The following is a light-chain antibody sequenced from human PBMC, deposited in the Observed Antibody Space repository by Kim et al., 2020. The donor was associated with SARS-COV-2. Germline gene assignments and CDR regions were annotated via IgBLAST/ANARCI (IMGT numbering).Light chain of an antibody. CDR3: QSYDDNIWV. CDR2: EDH. Sequence: GKTVIISCTRISGSIVSDFVQWFQQRPGSSPTTVIYEDHKRPSGVPDRFSGSVDSSSNSASITISGLRAEDEADYYCQSYDDNIWVFGGGTQLTVL. J-gene: IGLJ3*02. V-gene: IGLV6-57*01. CDR1: SGSIVSDF.